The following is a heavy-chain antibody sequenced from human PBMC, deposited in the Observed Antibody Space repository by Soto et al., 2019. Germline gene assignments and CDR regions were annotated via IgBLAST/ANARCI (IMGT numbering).Heavy chain of an antibody. Sequence: QVQLQESGPGLVKPSQTLSLTCTVSGGSISSGGYYWSWIRQHPGKGLEWIGYIYYSGSTYYNTYLKSRVIISVDTSKNQFSLKLSSVTAADTAVYYCARGGDGSGLFDPWGQGTLVTVSS. V-gene: IGHV4-31*03. D-gene: IGHD3-10*01. J-gene: IGHJ5*02. CDR3: ARGGDGSGLFDP. CDR1: GGSISSGGYY. CDR2: IYYSGST.